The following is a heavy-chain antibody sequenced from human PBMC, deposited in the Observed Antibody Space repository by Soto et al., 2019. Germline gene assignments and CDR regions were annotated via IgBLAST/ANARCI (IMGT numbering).Heavy chain of an antibody. Sequence: GGSLRLSCASSVFTFISYSMNWVRQAPGKGLEWVSSISSSSSYIYYADSVKGRFTISRDNAKNSLYLQMNSLRAEDTAVYYCARDNTVLMGYYYYGMDVWGQGTTVTVSS. CDR3: ARDNTVLMGYYYYGMDV. CDR2: ISSSSSYI. V-gene: IGHV3-21*01. D-gene: IGHD2-8*01. J-gene: IGHJ6*02. CDR1: VFTFISYS.